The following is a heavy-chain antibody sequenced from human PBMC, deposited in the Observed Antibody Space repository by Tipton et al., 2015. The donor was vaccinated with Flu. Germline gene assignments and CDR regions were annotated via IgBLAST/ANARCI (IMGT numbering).Heavy chain of an antibody. CDR3: GRDGPWMNLAPFAG. V-gene: IGHV3-30-3*01. Sequence: SLRLSCAASGFTFSSYAIHWVRQAPGMGLEWVAGISYDGGNRYYADAIKGRFTISRDNSNNIVYLNLNSLPPDDTALYYCGRDGPWMNLAPFAGWGQGTLVTVSP. J-gene: IGHJ1*01. CDR2: ISYDGGNR. D-gene: IGHD5-12*01. CDR1: GFTFSSYA.